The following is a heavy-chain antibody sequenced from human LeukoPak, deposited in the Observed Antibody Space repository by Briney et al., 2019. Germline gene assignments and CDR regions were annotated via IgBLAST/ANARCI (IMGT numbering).Heavy chain of an antibody. Sequence: SETLSLTCAVYGGSFSGYYWSWIRQPPGKGLVWIGEINHSGSTNYNPSLKSRVTISVDTSKNQFSLKLSSVTAADTAVYYCARKKDGYNLDYWGQGTLVTVSS. CDR3: ARKKDGYNLDY. J-gene: IGHJ4*02. V-gene: IGHV4-34*01. CDR1: GGSFSGYY. CDR2: INHSGST. D-gene: IGHD5-24*01.